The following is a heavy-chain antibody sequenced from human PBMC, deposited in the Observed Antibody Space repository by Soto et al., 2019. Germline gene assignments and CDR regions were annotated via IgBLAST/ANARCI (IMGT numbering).Heavy chain of an antibody. Sequence: SETLSLTCAVYGGSFSGYYWSWIRQPPGKGLEWIGEINHSGSTNYNPSLKSRVTISVDTSKNQFSLKLSSVTAADTAVYYCARVHIVVVVAATHEPFDYWGQGTLVTVSS. CDR3: ARVHIVVVVAATHEPFDY. J-gene: IGHJ4*02. CDR2: INHSGST. CDR1: GGSFSGYY. V-gene: IGHV4-34*01. D-gene: IGHD2-15*01.